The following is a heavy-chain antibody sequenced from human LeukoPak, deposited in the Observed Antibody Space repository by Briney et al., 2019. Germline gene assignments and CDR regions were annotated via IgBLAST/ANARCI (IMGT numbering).Heavy chain of an antibody. V-gene: IGHV4-59*01. Sequence: SETLSLTCAVYGGSFSGYYWSWIRQPPGKGLEWIGYIYYSGSTNYNPSLKSRVTISVDTSKNQFSLKLSSVTAADTAVYYCARRGYYYEYFQHWGQGTLVTVSS. CDR3: ARRGYYYEYFQH. CDR1: GGSFSGYY. D-gene: IGHD3-22*01. J-gene: IGHJ1*01. CDR2: IYYSGST.